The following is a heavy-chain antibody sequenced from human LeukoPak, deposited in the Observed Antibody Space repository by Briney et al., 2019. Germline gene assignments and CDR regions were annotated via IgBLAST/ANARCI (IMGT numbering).Heavy chain of an antibody. J-gene: IGHJ5*02. CDR2: VNPNSGNT. CDR3: AGEVGAENWFDP. Sequence: ASVKVSCKASGYTFTSSDINWVRQATGQGLEWVGCVNPNSGNTAYAQKFQGRATMTRDTSISTAYMELSSLRFDDTAVYYCAGEVGAENWFDPWGQGTLVTVSS. D-gene: IGHD1-26*01. CDR1: GYTFTSSD. V-gene: IGHV1-8*01.